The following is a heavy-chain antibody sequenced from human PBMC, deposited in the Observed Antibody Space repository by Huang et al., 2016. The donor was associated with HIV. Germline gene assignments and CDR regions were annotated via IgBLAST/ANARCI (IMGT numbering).Heavy chain of an antibody. J-gene: IGHJ6*02. CDR1: GASFRNYY. CDR2: TKPVGPS. CDR3: ARIPTPSYYDPCSSSAVDEDFFYFNMDL. V-gene: IGHV4-34*02. Sequence: QVRLEQWGEGVVKPSETLSLTCAVYGASFRNYYWTWVRQSPFKGLQWIVETKPVGPSNYNPICQSRLTLSTDIGTNQFSLRLRAMTAADAAVYYCARIPTPSYYDPCSSSAVDEDFFYFNMDLWGRGTSVTVSS. D-gene: IGHD3-3*01.